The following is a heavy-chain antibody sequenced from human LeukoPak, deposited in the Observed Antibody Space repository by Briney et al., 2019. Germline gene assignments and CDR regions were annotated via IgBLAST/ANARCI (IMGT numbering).Heavy chain of an antibody. V-gene: IGHV4-34*01. CDR1: GGSFSGYY. Sequence: SETLSLTCAVYGGSFSGYYWNWVRQPPGKGLEWIGEINHSGSTTYNPSLKSRVTISVDTSKNQFSLKLSSVTAADTAVYYCARYGDYVGYFDYWGQGTLVTVSS. D-gene: IGHD4-17*01. CDR2: INHSGST. CDR3: ARYGDYVGYFDY. J-gene: IGHJ4*02.